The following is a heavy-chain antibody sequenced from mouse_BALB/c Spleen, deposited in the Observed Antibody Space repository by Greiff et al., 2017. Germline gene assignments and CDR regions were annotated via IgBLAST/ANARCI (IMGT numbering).Heavy chain of an antibody. Sequence: EPGGGLVQPKGSLKLSCAASGFTFNTYAMNWVRQAPGKGLEWVARIRSKSNNYATYYADSVKDRFTISRDDSQSMLYLQMNNLKTEDTAMYYCVRFTTVNWYFDVWGAGTTVTVSS. D-gene: IGHD1-1*01. V-gene: IGHV10-1*02. CDR2: IRSKSNNYAT. J-gene: IGHJ1*01. CDR3: VRFTTVNWYFDV. CDR1: GFTFNTYA.